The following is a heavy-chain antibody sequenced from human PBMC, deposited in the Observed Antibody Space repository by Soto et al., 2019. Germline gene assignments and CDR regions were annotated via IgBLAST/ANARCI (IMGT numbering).Heavy chain of an antibody. V-gene: IGHV4-34*01. CDR3: ARSPHTLLNGVAY. Sequence: QVQLQQWGAGLLKPSETLSLTCAVYGGSLIGYYWSWIRQPPGKGLEWIGAINHSGSTNYNPSLKSRVTISVDTSKNQFALKLISVTAADTAVYYCARSPHTLLNGVAYWCQGTLVTVS. CDR2: INHSGST. D-gene: IGHD7-27*01. CDR1: GGSLIGYY. J-gene: IGHJ4*02.